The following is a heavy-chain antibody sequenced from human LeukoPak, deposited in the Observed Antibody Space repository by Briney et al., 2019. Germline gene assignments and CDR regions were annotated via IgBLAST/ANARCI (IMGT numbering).Heavy chain of an antibody. D-gene: IGHD3-10*01. CDR2: ISDSSSYM. J-gene: IGHJ4*02. V-gene: IGHV3-21*01. CDR3: ARDALYYGSGSYNY. CDR1: GFTFRRYS. Sequence: GGSLRPSCTASGFTFRRYSLNWVRQAPGKGLEWVSPISDSSSYMYYVDSVKGRFTISRDNAKNSLYLQMNSLRAEDTAVYYCARDALYYGSGSYNYWGQGTLVTVSS.